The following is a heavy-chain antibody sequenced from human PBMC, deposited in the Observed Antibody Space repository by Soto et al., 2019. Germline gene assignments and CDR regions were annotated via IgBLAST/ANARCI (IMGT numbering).Heavy chain of an antibody. CDR1: GGTFSSYA. CDR3: ARGSPFWSSFRNWFDP. D-gene: IGHD3-3*01. CDR2: IIPIFGTA. V-gene: IGHV1-69*06. J-gene: IGHJ5*02. Sequence: SVKVSCKASGGTFSSYAISWVRQAPGQGLEWMGGIIPIFGTANYAQKFQGRVTITADKSTSTAYMELSSLRSEDTAVYYCARGSPFWSSFRNWFDPWGQGTLVTVSS.